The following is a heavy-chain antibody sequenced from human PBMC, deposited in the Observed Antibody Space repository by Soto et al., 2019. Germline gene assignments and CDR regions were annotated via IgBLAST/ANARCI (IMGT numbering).Heavy chain of an antibody. J-gene: IGHJ4*02. CDR1: GSSITTSW. D-gene: IGHD3-22*01. CDR3: ARLALAQDSSGYHICDY. V-gene: IGHV5-10-1*01. Sequence: VESLKISYHASGSSITTSWFNWVREIHGKGLECMGRIDPTDSYTDYGPSFAGHVTMSVDRSINTAYLEWSTLKASDSAMYYCARLALAQDSSGYHICDYWGLGTLVSVSS. CDR2: IDPTDSYT.